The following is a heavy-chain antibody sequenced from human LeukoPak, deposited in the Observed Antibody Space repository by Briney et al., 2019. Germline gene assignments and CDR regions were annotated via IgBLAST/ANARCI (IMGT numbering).Heavy chain of an antibody. V-gene: IGHV4-34*01. D-gene: IGHD4-17*01. CDR3: ARGLKVTTPFDY. J-gene: IGHJ4*02. Sequence: SETLSRTCAVYGGSFSGYYWSWIRQPPGKGLEWIGEINHSGSTNYNPSLRSRVTISVDTSKNQFSLKLSSVTAADTAVYYCARGLKVTTPFDYWGQGTLVTVSS. CDR1: GGSFSGYY. CDR2: INHSGST.